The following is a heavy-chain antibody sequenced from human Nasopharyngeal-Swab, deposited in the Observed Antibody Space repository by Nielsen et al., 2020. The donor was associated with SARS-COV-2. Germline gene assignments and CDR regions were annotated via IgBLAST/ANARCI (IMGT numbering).Heavy chain of an antibody. CDR3: ARDLGGAAAGTDY. Sequence: LICGASGFTFSSYGMHWVRQAPGKGLKWVAVIWYDGSNKYYADSVKGRFTISRDNSKNTLYLQMNSLRAEDTAVYYCARDLGGAAAGTDYWGQGTLVTVSS. V-gene: IGHV3-33*01. CDR2: IWYDGSNK. J-gene: IGHJ4*02. CDR1: GFTFSSYG. D-gene: IGHD6-13*01.